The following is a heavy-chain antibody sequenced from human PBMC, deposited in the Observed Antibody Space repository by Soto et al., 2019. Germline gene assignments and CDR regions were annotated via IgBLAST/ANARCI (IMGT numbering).Heavy chain of an antibody. D-gene: IGHD4-17*01. Sequence: QVQLQESGPGLVKPSQTLSLTCTVSGGSISSGGYYWSWIRQHPGKGLEWIGYIYYSGSTYYNPSLNSRVTISVDTSKNQFPLKLSSATAADTAVYYCARASTVTMMYYFDYWGQGTLVTVSS. V-gene: IGHV4-31*03. J-gene: IGHJ4*02. CDR1: GGSISSGGYY. CDR2: IYYSGST. CDR3: ARASTVTMMYYFDY.